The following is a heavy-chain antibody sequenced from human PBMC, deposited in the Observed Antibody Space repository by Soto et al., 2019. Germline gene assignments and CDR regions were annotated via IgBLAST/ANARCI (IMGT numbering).Heavy chain of an antibody. CDR2: IYYSGST. V-gene: IGHV4-31*03. J-gene: IGHJ4*02. Sequence: QVQLQESGPGLVKPSQTLSLTCTVSGGSISSGGYYWSWIRQHPGKGLEWIGYIYYSGSTYYNPSLKSRVTISVDTSKNQCSLKLSSVTAADTAAYYCAREGRVAKGWFDYWGQGTLVTVSS. CDR3: AREGRVAKGWFDY. CDR1: GGSISSGGYY. D-gene: IGHD2-15*01.